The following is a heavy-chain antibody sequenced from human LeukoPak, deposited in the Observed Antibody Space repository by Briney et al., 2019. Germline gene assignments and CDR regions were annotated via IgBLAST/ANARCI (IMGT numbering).Heavy chain of an antibody. CDR1: GFTFSSYA. Sequence: GGSLRLSCAASGFTFSSYAMSWVRQAPGKGLEWVAVIWYDGSNKYYADSVKGRFTISRDNSKNTLYLQMNSLRAEDTAVYYCARDPSSSGSYYWGQGTLVTVSS. D-gene: IGHD3-10*01. V-gene: IGHV3-33*08. J-gene: IGHJ4*02. CDR3: ARDPSSSGSYY. CDR2: IWYDGSNK.